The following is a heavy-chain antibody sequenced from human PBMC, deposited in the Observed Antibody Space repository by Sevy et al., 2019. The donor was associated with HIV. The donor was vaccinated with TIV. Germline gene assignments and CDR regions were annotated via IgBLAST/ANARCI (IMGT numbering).Heavy chain of an antibody. D-gene: IGHD4-17*01. V-gene: IGHV3-30-3*01. J-gene: IGHJ6*02. Sequence: GGSLRLSCAASGFAFTNYYAMHWVRQAPGKGLEWVALISYDGSDKYYADSVKGRFTISRDNLKNTLYLKMNSLTTEDTAVYYCARPRANYVDHYFFFAMDVWGQGTTVTVSS. CDR1: GFAFTNYYA. CDR3: ARPRANYVDHYFFFAMDV. CDR2: ISYDGSDK.